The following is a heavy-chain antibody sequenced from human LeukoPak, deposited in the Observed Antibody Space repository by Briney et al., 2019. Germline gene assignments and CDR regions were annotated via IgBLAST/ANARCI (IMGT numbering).Heavy chain of an antibody. V-gene: IGHV3-53*01. D-gene: IGHD2-15*01. CDR1: GFTVSSNY. CDR3: ARSHMSRGGGSCYIDY. Sequence: GGSLRLSCAASGFTVSSNYMSWVRQAPGKGLEWVSVIYSGGSTYYADSVKGRFTISRDNSKNTLYLQMNRLRAEDTAVYYCARSHMSRGGGSCYIDYWGQGTLVTVSS. CDR2: IYSGGST. J-gene: IGHJ4*02.